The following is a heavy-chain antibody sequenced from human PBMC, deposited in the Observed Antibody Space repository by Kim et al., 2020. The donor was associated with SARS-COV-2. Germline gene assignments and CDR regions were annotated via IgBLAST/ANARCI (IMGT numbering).Heavy chain of an antibody. CDR3: ARDAYGWLQLGGWFDP. V-gene: IGHV4-38-2*02. J-gene: IGHJ5*02. CDR1: GYSISSSYY. D-gene: IGHD5-12*01. CDR2: IYHSGSS. Sequence: SETLSLTCTVSGYSISSSYYWGWIRQPPGKGLEWIGSIYHSGSSYYNPSLKSRITISVDKSKNHISLKLSSVTAADPAGYYSARDAYGWLQLGGWFDPWGRDPLVTVPS.